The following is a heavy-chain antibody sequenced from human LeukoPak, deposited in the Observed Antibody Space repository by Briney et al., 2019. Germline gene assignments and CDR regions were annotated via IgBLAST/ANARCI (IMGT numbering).Heavy chain of an antibody. CDR1: GYTFTSD. CDR2: MNPKSGNT. Sequence: ASVKVSCEASGYTFTSDINWVRQATGQGLEWMGWMNPKSGNTGLARNFQGRVAMTRNTAISTAYMELNSLRSEDTAVYYCARGSVSEGCTGGSCYRVDHWGQGTLVTVSS. J-gene: IGHJ1*01. V-gene: IGHV1-8*01. D-gene: IGHD2-15*01. CDR3: ARGSVSEGCTGGSCYRVDH.